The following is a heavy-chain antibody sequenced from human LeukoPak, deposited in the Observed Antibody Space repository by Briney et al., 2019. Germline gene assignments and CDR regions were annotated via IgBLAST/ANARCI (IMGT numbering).Heavy chain of an antibody. D-gene: IGHD1-1*01. CDR2: INHRGDT. Sequence: SETLSLTCAVYGGSFSSYYWSWIRQSPGKGLEWIAEINHRGDTNYNPSVKSRVTISVDTSKNQYSLKVTSLTAADTAVYYCARGPTISETGYFDYWGQGTLVTVSS. J-gene: IGHJ4*03. V-gene: IGHV4-34*01. CDR3: ARGPTISETGYFDY. CDR1: GGSFSSYY.